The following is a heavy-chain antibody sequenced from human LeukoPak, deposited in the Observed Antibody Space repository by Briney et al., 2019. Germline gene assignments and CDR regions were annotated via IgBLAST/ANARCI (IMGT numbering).Heavy chain of an antibody. CDR3: AAWGLYNY. V-gene: IGHV3-7*01. CDR1: GFTLSDYW. J-gene: IGHJ4*02. D-gene: IGHD7-27*01. CDR2: INLHGSVK. Sequence: GGSLRLSCAASGFTLSDYWMNWVRQAPGKGLEWVANINLHGSVKLHVDSVEGRFTISRDNAKNSPFLQMTSLKVEDTAVYYCAAWGLYNYWGQGTLVTVSS.